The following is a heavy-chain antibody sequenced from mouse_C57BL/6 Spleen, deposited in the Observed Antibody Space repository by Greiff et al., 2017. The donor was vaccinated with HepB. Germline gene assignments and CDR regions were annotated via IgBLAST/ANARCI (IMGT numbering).Heavy chain of an antibody. CDR1: GFTFSSYA. J-gene: IGHJ1*03. CDR3: ARGGSNYFV. V-gene: IGHV5-4*01. D-gene: IGHD2-5*01. Sequence: EVQRVESGGGLVKPGGSLKLSCAASGFTFSSYAMSWVRQTPEKRLEWVATISDGGSYTYYPDNVKGRFTISRDNAKNNLYLQMSHLKSEDTAMYDCARGGSNYFVWGTGTTVTVSS. CDR2: ISDGGSYT.